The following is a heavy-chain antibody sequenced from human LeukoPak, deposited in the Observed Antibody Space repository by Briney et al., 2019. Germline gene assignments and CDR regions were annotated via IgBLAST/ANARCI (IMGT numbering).Heavy chain of an antibody. Sequence: ASVKVSCKASGGTFSSYAISWVRQATGQGLEWMGWMNPNSGNTGYAQKFQGRVTMTRNTSISTAYMELSSLRSEDTAVYYCARFVEFSCSGGSCYSDYWGQGTLVTVSS. J-gene: IGHJ4*02. CDR2: MNPNSGNT. CDR3: ARFVEFSCSGGSCYSDY. D-gene: IGHD2-15*01. CDR1: GGTFSSYA. V-gene: IGHV1-8*02.